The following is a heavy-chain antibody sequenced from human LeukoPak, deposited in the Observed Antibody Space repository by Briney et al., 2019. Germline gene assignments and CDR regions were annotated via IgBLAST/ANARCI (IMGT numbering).Heavy chain of an antibody. CDR3: AKDWNPSPNWFGP. CDR2: VSNSGVST. D-gene: IGHD1-1*01. Sequence: GGSLTLSCAASGFIFSTYAMNWVRQAPGKGLEWISGVSNSGVSTNYAASVKGRFTISRDNSKNMLYLQMNGLRAEDTAVYYCAKDWNPSPNWFGPWGQGTLVIVSS. J-gene: IGHJ5*02. CDR1: GFIFSTYA. V-gene: IGHV3-23*01.